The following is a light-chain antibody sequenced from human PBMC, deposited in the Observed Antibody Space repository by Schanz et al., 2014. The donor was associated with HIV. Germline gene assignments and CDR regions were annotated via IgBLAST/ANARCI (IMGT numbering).Light chain of an antibody. CDR2: GNS. V-gene: IGLV1-40*01. Sequence: SVLTQPPSVSGAPGQRVTISCTGSSSNIGTGYDVQWYQQLPGTAPKLLIYGNSNRPSGVPDRFSGSKSGTSASLAITGLQAEDEADYYCQSSDSSLRLFGGGTKLTVL. CDR3: QSSDSSLRL. J-gene: IGLJ3*02. CDR1: SSNIGTGYD.